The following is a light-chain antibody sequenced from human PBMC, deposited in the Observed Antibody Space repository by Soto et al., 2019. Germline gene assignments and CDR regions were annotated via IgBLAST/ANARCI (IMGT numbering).Light chain of an antibody. CDR2: YDD. V-gene: IGLV1-36*01. CDR3: SFWDDNLSGVI. J-gene: IGLJ2*01. Sequence: QPVLTQPPSVSEAPGQRVTISCSGSKSNVGDNGVSWHQQFQGKDPQLIIYYDDMRSSGVSDRFSGSKSGTSASLAISGLQSDDEADYSCSFWDDNLSGVIFGGGTQLTVL. CDR1: KSNVGDNG.